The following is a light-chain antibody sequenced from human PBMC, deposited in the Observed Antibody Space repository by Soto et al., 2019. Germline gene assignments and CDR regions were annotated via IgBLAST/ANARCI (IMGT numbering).Light chain of an antibody. V-gene: IGKV3-20*01. Sequence: EIVLTQSPGTLSLSPGEGATLSCRTSQSVSSTFLAWYQQKPGQAPRLLIYGTSSRATGIPDRFSGSGYGTDFTLTISRLEPEDFAMYYCQQYHDSPPTWTFGQGTKVEIK. CDR1: QSVSSTF. CDR3: QQYHDSPPTWT. CDR2: GTS. J-gene: IGKJ1*01.